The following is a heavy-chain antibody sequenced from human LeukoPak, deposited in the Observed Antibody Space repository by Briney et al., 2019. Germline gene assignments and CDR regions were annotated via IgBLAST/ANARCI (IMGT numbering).Heavy chain of an antibody. J-gene: IGHJ4*02. CDR3: ARPYCNGGSCHDYFDY. D-gene: IGHD2-15*01. CDR2: ISAYNGNT. CDR1: GYTFTSYG. V-gene: IGHV1-18*01. Sequence: ASVKVSCKASGYTFTSYGISWVRQAPGQGLEWMGWISAYNGNTNYAQKLQGRVTMTTDASTSTAYMELRRLSSDDTAIYYCARPYCNGGSCHDYFDYWGQGTLVSVS.